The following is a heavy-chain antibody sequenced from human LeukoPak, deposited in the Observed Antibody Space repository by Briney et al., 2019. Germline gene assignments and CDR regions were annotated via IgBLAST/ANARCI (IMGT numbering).Heavy chain of an antibody. CDR3: ARPPTRSTTVTTSYAFDI. Sequence: PSETLSLTCTVSGGSISSYYWSWIRQPPGKGLEWIGYIYYSGSTNYNPSLKSRVTISVDTSKNQFSLKLSSVTAADTAVYYCARPPTRSTTVTTSYAFDIWGQGTMVTVSS. CDR1: GGSISSYY. CDR2: IYYSGST. D-gene: IGHD4-17*01. J-gene: IGHJ3*02. V-gene: IGHV4-59*08.